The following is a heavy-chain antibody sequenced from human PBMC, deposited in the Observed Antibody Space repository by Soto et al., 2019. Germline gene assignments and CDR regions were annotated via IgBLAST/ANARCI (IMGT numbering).Heavy chain of an antibody. CDR2: ITSSGTTV. J-gene: IGHJ4*02. Sequence: EVHLVEPGGGLVQPGGSLRLSCAASGFTFSSYSLNWVRQAPGKGMEWVSYITSSGTTVYYADSVRGRFTISRDNAKNSLYLQMNSLRDDDTAVYYCARGSSNWTYYVDFWGQGTLVTVSS. V-gene: IGHV3-48*02. CDR3: ARGSSNWTYYVDF. CDR1: GFTFSSYS. D-gene: IGHD6-13*01.